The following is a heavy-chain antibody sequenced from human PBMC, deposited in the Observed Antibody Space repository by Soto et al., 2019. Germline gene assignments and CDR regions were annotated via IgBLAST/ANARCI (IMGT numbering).Heavy chain of an antibody. J-gene: IGHJ6*02. V-gene: IGHV4-34*01. Sequence: QVQLQQWGAGLLKPSETLSLTCAVYGGSFSGYYWSWIRQPPGKGLEWIGEINHSESTNYNPSLKSRVSISVDTAKNQFSLKLSSVTAADTAVYYCARGRRYSYGYTGYYYGMDVWGQGTTVTVSS. CDR1: GGSFSGYY. CDR2: INHSEST. D-gene: IGHD5-18*01. CDR3: ARGRRYSYGYTGYYYGMDV.